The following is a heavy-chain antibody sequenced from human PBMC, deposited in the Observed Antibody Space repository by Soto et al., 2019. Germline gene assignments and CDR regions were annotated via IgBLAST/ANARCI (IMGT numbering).Heavy chain of an antibody. CDR1: GGSFSGYY. CDR3: ARVGIRIVVVVAATHLNWFDP. CDR2: INHSGST. Sequence: SETLSLTCAVYGGSFSGYYWSWIRQPPGKGLEWIGEINHSGSTNYNPSLKSRVTISVDTSKNQFSLKLSSVTAADTAVYYCARVGIRIVVVVAATHLNWFDPWGQGTLVTVSS. D-gene: IGHD2-15*01. V-gene: IGHV4-34*01. J-gene: IGHJ5*02.